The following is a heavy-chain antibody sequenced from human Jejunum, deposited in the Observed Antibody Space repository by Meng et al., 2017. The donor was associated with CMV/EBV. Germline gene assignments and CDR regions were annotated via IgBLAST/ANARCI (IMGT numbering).Heavy chain of an antibody. Sequence: HRGRQAPGKEPEWVALITYDGSIKLYTDSVKGRFRVSRDNSKNTLFLQMNSLRHEDTAVYYCARDLHVNSPETLFDYWSQGTLVTVSS. J-gene: IGHJ4*02. CDR3: ARDLHVNSPETLFDY. D-gene: IGHD5-24*01. V-gene: IGHV3-30*03. CDR2: ITYDGSIK.